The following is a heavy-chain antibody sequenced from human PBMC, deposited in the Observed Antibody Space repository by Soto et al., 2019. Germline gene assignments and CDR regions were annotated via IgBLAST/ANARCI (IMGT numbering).Heavy chain of an antibody. CDR2: IYYSGST. D-gene: IGHD6-13*01. V-gene: IGHV4-31*03. Sequence: ASETLSLTCTVSGGSISSGGYYWSWIRQHPGKGLEWIGYIYYSGSTYYNPSLKSRVTISVDTSKNQFSLKLSSVTAADTAVYYCARDEKKRWYFDYWGQGTLVTVSS. J-gene: IGHJ4*02. CDR1: GGSISSGGYY. CDR3: ARDEKKRWYFDY.